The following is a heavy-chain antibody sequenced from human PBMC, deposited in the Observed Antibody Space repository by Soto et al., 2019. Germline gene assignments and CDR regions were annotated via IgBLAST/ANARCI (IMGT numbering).Heavy chain of an antibody. CDR3: ARSGHTFGGVV. J-gene: IGHJ4*02. CDR1: GASMSDYF. Sequence: QVQLQESGPGLVKPSETLSLTCTVSGASMSDYFGSWIRQSPGKGLEHIGYIHYSGSANYNPSLKSRGTISLDRSNSRFSLRLSSVTAADTAIYYCARSGHTFGGVVWGQGILVTVSS. D-gene: IGHD3-16*01. CDR2: IHYSGSA. V-gene: IGHV4-59*13.